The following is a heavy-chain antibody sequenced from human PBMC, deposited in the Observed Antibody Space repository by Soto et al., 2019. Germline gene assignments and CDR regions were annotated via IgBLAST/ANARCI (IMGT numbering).Heavy chain of an antibody. CDR3: ARVRFHDILTGYYYYYYGMDV. D-gene: IGHD3-9*01. J-gene: IGHJ6*02. Sequence: SETLSLTCAVYGGSFSGYYWSWIRQPPGKGLEWIGEINHSGSTNYNPYLKSRVTISVDTSKNQFSLKLSSVTAADTAVYYCARVRFHDILTGYYYYYYGMDVWGQGTTVTVSS. CDR1: GGSFSGYY. V-gene: IGHV4-34*01. CDR2: INHSGST.